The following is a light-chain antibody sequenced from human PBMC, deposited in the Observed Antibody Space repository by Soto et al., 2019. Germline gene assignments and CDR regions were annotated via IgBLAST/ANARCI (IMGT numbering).Light chain of an antibody. J-gene: IGKJ1*01. V-gene: IGKV1-8*01. CDR1: QGSSSF. Sequence: AIPMTQSPSSLSASTGDRVTITCRASQGSSSFLAGYQQKPGKAPKLLIFAASTLQSGVPSSFSGSVSGTDFTLTISCWQSEDFATYYCQQYYSYPSTFGQGTKVEIK. CDR2: AAS. CDR3: QQYYSYPST.